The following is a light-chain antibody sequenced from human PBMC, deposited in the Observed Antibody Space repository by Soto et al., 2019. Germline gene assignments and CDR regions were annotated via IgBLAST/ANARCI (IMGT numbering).Light chain of an antibody. Sequence: EILLTQSPGTLSLSPGETATLSCRASQSVSSTYLAWYQQKPGQAPGLLLYGASNRASGIPDRFAGSGSGTDFTLTISRLEPEDFAVYYCQQYGTPPPTFGGGTKVDIK. J-gene: IGKJ4*01. CDR2: GAS. V-gene: IGKV3-20*01. CDR1: QSVSSTY. CDR3: QQYGTPPPT.